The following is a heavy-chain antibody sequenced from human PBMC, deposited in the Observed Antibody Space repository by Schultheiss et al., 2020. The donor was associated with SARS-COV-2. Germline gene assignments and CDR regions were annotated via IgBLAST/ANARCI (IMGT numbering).Heavy chain of an antibody. J-gene: IGHJ6*02. CDR3: ASSQDVHGDYVPMDV. CDR2: IYHSGST. Sequence: SQTLSLTCTVSGGSISSGGYYWSWIRQHPGKGPEWIGSIYHSGSTYYTPSLKSRVTISVDTSKNQFSLKLSSVTAADTAVYYCASSQDVHGDYVPMDVWGQGTTVTVSS. D-gene: IGHD4-17*01. CDR1: GGSISSGGYY. V-gene: IGHV4-39*07.